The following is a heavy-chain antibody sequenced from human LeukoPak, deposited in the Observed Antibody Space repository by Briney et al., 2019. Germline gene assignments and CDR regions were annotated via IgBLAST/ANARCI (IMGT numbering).Heavy chain of an antibody. CDR3: ARGYDFWSGYWSHSDY. D-gene: IGHD3-3*01. Sequence: PGGSLRLSCAASGFTFSSYAMPWVRQAPGKGLEYVSAISSNGGSTYYANSVKGRFTISRDNSKNTLYLQMGSLRAEDMAVYYCARGYDFWSGYWSHSDYWGQGTLVTVSS. J-gene: IGHJ4*02. CDR1: GFTFSSYA. V-gene: IGHV3-64*01. CDR2: ISSNGGST.